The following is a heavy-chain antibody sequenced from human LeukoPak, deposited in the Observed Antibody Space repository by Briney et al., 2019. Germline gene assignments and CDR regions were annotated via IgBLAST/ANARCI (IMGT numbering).Heavy chain of an antibody. CDR2: IYTSGST. D-gene: IGHD6-6*01. V-gene: IGHV4-61*02. J-gene: IGHJ5*02. CDR3: ARSAYSSSSGWFDP. Sequence: SETLSLTCTVSGGSISSGSYYWSWIRQPAGKGLEWIGRIYTSGSTNYNPSLKSRFTISVDTSKNQFSLKLSSVTAADTAVYYCARSAYSSSSGWFDPWGQGTLVTVSS. CDR1: GGSISSGSYY.